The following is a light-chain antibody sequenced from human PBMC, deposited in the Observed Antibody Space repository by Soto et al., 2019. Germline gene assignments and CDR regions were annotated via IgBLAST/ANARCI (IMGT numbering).Light chain of an antibody. V-gene: IGKV1-5*03. Sequence: DIQLTQSASTLSVSFGDRLTTNCRASQSISNWLAWYQQKPGKVPQLLIYKASTLESGVPSRFSGSESGTEFTLTISSLKPDDFATYYCQRYDSFRTFGQGTKVDIK. CDR3: QRYDSFRT. CDR1: QSISNW. J-gene: IGKJ1*01. CDR2: KAS.